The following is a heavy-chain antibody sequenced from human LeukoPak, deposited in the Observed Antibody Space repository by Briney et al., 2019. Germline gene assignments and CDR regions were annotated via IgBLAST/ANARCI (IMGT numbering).Heavy chain of an antibody. CDR3: ARVRRGSYYFDY. CDR2: ISAYNGNT. CDR1: GYTFTSYG. V-gene: IGHV1-18*01. Sequence: ASVKVSCKASGYTFTSYGISWVRQAPGQGLEWMGWISAYNGNTNYAQKFQGRVTITRDTSASTAYMELSSLRSEDTAVYYCARVRRGSYYFDYWGQGTLVTVSS. D-gene: IGHD1-26*01. J-gene: IGHJ4*02.